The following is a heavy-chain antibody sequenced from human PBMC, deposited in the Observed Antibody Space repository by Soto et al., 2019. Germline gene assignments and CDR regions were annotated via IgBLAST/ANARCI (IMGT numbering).Heavy chain of an antibody. V-gene: IGHV3-73*01. CDR3: TRPDCSGGSCYRRNACDL. CDR2: IRSKANSYAT. CDR1: GFTFSGSA. J-gene: IGHJ3*01. D-gene: IGHD2-15*01. Sequence: EVQLVESGGGLVQPGGSLKLSCAASGFTFSGSAMHWVRQASGKGLEWVGRIRSKANSYATAYAASVKGRFTISRDDSKNTAYLQMNSLKTEDTAVYYCTRPDCSGGSCYRRNACDLWGQGRMVAVSS.